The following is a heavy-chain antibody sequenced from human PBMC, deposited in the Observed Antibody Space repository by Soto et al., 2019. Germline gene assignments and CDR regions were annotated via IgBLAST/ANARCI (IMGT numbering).Heavy chain of an antibody. J-gene: IGHJ6*02. Sequence: GASVKVSCKASGGTFSSYISWVRQAPGQGLEWMGRIILILGIANYAQKFQGRVTITADESTSTAYMELSSLRSEDTAVYYCARSRATVISSSYYGMDVWGQGTTVTVYS. CDR2: IILILGIA. D-gene: IGHD4-4*01. CDR3: ARSRATVISSSYYGMDV. CDR1: GGTFSSY. V-gene: IGHV1-69*02.